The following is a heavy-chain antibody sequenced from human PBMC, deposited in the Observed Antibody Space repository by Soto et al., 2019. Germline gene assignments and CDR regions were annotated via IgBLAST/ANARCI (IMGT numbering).Heavy chain of an antibody. CDR3: ARSVDTGMLAVDY. CDR1: GYTFTGYY. V-gene: IGHV1-2*04. CDR2: INPNSGGT. Sequence: SSMKVSCKASGYTFTGYYMHWVRQAPGQGLEWMGWINPNSGGTNYAQKFQGWVAMTRDTSISTAYMELSRLRSDDTAVYYCARSVDTGMLAVDYCSQGTLVTVSP. D-gene: IGHD5-18*01. J-gene: IGHJ4*02.